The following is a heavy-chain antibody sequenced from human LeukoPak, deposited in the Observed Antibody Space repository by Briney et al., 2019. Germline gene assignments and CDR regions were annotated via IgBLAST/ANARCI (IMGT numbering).Heavy chain of an antibody. J-gene: IGHJ4*02. D-gene: IGHD5-18*01. CDR3: AAHRGHTYGTLDY. Sequence: ASETLSLTCTVFGDSISSRHWWTWGHHSPGKVLEWIGEIYHSGNTNYNPSLRSRVTMSVDMSNNQFSLKLKSVTAADTAVYSCAAHRGHTYGTLDYWGLGTLVTVSS. V-gene: IGHV4-4*01. CDR2: IYHSGNT. CDR1: GDSISSRHW.